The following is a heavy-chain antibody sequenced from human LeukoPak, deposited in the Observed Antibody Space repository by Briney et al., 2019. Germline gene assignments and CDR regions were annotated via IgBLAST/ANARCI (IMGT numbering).Heavy chain of an antibody. D-gene: IGHD3-9*01. J-gene: IGHJ5*02. CDR1: GGSFSGYY. CDR2: INHSGST. V-gene: IGHV4-34*01. CDR3: ARCRYFDWLLSHNCFDP. Sequence: SETLSLTCAVYGGSFSGYYWSWIRQPPGKGLEWIGEINHSGSTNYNPSLKSRVTISVDTSKNQFSLKLSSVTAADTAVYYCARCRYFDWLLSHNCFDPWGQGTLVTVSS.